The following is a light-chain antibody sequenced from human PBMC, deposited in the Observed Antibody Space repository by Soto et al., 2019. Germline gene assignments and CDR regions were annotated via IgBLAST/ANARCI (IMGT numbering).Light chain of an antibody. V-gene: IGKV1-6*01. CDR1: QGIKNE. J-gene: IGKJ2*01. CDR2: GTS. Sequence: AIQMTQSPSSLSASVGDRVTITCRASQGIKNELGWYQQKPGKAPHLLISGTSSLQSGVPSRFSGSGSGTDFTLTITRLQPEDFAAYVCLQDYSYPFTFGQGTKLEMK. CDR3: LQDYSYPFT.